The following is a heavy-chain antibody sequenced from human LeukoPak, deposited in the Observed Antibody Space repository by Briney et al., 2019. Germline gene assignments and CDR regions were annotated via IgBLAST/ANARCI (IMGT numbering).Heavy chain of an antibody. V-gene: IGHV4-59*01. CDR1: GGSINSYY. CDR2: IYYSGST. D-gene: IGHD6-13*01. Sequence: TPSETLSLTCTVSGGSINSYYWSWSRQPPGKGLEWIGYIYYSGSTNYNPSLKSRVTISVDTSKNQFSLKLSSVTAADPAVYYCARTPGIAAADFDYWGQGALVTVSS. CDR3: ARTPGIAAADFDY. J-gene: IGHJ4*02.